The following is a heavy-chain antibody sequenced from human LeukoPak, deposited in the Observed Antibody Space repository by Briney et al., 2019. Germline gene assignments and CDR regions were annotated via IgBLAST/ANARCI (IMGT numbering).Heavy chain of an antibody. J-gene: IGHJ4*02. CDR3: ARGVRGVIMAVSIDY. V-gene: IGHV4-34*01. Sequence: SETLSLTCAVCGGSFSGYYWSWIRQPPGKGLEWIGEINHSGSTNYNPSLKSRVTISVDTSKNQFSLKLSSVTAADTAVYYCARGVRGVIMAVSIDYWGQGTLVTVSS. CDR1: GGSFSGYY. D-gene: IGHD3-10*01. CDR2: INHSGST.